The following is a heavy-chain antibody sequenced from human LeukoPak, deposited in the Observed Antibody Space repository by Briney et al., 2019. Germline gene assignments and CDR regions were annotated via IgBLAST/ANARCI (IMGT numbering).Heavy chain of an antibody. D-gene: IGHD4-11*01. CDR3: ARDYSNHGFDP. Sequence: PSETLSLTCTVSGGSISSSSYYWGWIRQPPGKGLEWIGYIYNSVSTNYNPSLKSRVTISVDTSKNQFSLKLSSVTAADTAVYFCARDYSNHGFDPWGQGTLVTVSS. V-gene: IGHV4-61*01. CDR1: GGSISSSSYY. J-gene: IGHJ5*02. CDR2: IYNSVST.